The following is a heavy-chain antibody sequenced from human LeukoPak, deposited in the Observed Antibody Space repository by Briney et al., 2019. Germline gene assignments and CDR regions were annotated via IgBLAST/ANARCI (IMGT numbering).Heavy chain of an antibody. D-gene: IGHD2/OR15-2a*01. CDR1: GFTFSSYS. Sequence: GGAVRLSCAACGFTFSSYSMNWVRQAPEKGLEWVSSISSSSSYIYYADSVKGRFTISRDNAKNSLYLQTNSLRAEDTAVYYCARDDENTYYYYYMDVWGKGTTVTVSS. V-gene: IGHV3-21*01. CDR2: ISSSSSYI. CDR3: ARDDENTYYYYYMDV. J-gene: IGHJ6*03.